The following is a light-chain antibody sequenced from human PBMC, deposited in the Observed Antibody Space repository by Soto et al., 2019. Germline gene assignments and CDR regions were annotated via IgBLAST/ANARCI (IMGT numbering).Light chain of an antibody. CDR2: GAS. CDR3: QQYGSSPSGT. CDR1: QSVSSSY. V-gene: IGKV3-20*01. J-gene: IGKJ5*01. Sequence: EIVLTQSPGTLSLSPGERATLSCRASQSVSSSYLAWYQQKPGQAPRLLIYGASSRATGIPDRFSGSGSGTDFTLTISRLEPEDFAVYYCQQYGSSPSGTFGQGTHWRL.